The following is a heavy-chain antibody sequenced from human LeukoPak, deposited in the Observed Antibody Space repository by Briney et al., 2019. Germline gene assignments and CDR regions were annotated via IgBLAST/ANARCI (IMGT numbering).Heavy chain of an antibody. V-gene: IGHV3-7*03. CDR2: IKQDGSEK. J-gene: IGHJ3*02. D-gene: IGHD4-17*01. CDR3: AKDPNGDYIGTFDI. CDR1: GFTFNNYW. Sequence: PGGSLRLSCAASGFTFNNYWMSWVRQAPGKGREGVANIKQDGSEKYYVDSVKGRFTISRDNAKNSLYLQMNSLRAEDTAVYYCAKDPNGDYIGTFDIWGQGTMVTVSS.